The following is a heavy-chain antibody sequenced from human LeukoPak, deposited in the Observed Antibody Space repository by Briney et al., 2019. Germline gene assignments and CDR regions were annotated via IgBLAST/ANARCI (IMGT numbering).Heavy chain of an antibody. V-gene: IGHV4-59*01. CDR3: ARVSSAGSLFDY. Sequence: PSETLSLTCTVSGGSINSYYWSWLRQPPGKGLEWIGYIYYSGSTNYNPSLKSRVTISVDTSMNQFSLKLSSVTAADTAVYYCARVSSAGSLFDYWGQGTLVTASS. CDR2: IYYSGST. J-gene: IGHJ4*02. CDR1: GGSINSYY. D-gene: IGHD3-10*01.